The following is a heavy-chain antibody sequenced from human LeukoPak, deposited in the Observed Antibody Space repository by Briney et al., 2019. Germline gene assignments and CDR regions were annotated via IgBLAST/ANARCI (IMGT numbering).Heavy chain of an antibody. Sequence: PSETLSLTCAVYGGSFSGYHWSWIRQPPGKGLEWIGEINHSGSTNYNPSLKSRVTISVDTSKNQFSLKLSSVTAADTAVYYCARGPLRFTRSNWFDPWGQGTLVTVSS. CDR3: ARGPLRFTRSNWFDP. CDR1: GGSFSGYH. J-gene: IGHJ5*02. V-gene: IGHV4-34*01. D-gene: IGHD3-3*01. CDR2: INHSGST.